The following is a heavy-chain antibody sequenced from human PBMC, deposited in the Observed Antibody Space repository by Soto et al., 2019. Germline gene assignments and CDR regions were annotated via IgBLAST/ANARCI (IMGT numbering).Heavy chain of an antibody. J-gene: IGHJ6*02. D-gene: IGHD2-2*02. Sequence: GASVKVSCKASGGTFSSYAISWVRQAPGQGLEWMGGIIPIFGTANYAQKFQGRVTITADESTSTGYMELSSLRSEDTAVYYCARGIEVPAAIKSRYYYYGMDVWGQGTTVTVSS. CDR2: IIPIFGTA. V-gene: IGHV1-69*13. CDR1: GGTFSSYA. CDR3: ARGIEVPAAIKSRYYYYGMDV.